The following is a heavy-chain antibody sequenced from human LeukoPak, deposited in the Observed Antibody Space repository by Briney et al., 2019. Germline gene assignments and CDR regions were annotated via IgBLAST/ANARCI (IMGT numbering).Heavy chain of an antibody. V-gene: IGHV1-18*01. CDR3: MRDPSNSSGRYAYFDY. D-gene: IGHD3-22*01. CDR1: GYTFTHYG. Sequence: AASVKVSCKASGYTFTHYGISWVRQAPGQGLEWMGWISAYNGDTNFAQKFQGRVTMSTDTSTTTAYMELRSLTSGDTAVYYCMRDPSNSSGRYAYFDYWGQGALVTVSS. CDR2: ISAYNGDT. J-gene: IGHJ4*02.